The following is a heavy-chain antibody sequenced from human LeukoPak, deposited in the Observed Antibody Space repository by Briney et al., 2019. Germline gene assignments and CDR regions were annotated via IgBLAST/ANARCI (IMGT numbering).Heavy chain of an antibody. V-gene: IGHV1-8*01. Sequence: ASGKVSCKASGYTFTSYDINWVRQATGQGREWMGWMNPNSGNTGYAQKFQGRVTMTRNTSISTAYMELSSLRSEDPAVYYCARPTNRYYYYMDVWGKGTTVTISS. CDR1: GYTFTSYD. J-gene: IGHJ6*03. CDR3: ARPTNRYYYYMDV. CDR2: MNPNSGNT. D-gene: IGHD5-24*01.